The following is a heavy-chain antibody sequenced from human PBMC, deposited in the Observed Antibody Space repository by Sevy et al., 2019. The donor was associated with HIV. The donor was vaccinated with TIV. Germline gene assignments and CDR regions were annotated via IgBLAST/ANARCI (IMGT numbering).Heavy chain of an antibody. CDR3: ARDHVKDGDLGDYYYFAMDV. CDR1: GFTFSDYY. V-gene: IGHV3-11*01. Sequence: GESLKISCAASGFTFSDYYMSWIRQAPGKGLEWISYISGSDNTIYYADSVKGRFTISRDNAKNSLYLQMSGLRAEDTAVYYCARDHVKDGDLGDYYYFAMDVWGPGTTVTVSS. D-gene: IGHD4-17*01. J-gene: IGHJ6*02. CDR2: ISGSDNTI.